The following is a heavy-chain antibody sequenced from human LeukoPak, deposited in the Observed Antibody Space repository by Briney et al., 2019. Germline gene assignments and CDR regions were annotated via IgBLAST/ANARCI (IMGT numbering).Heavy chain of an antibody. CDR1: GYTSIKHK. CDR2: IDLGGTNT. CDR3: ARDGGRYSTDY. V-gene: IGHV1-46*01. J-gene: IGHJ4*02. D-gene: IGHD3-10*01. Sequence: GASVKVSCKASGYTSIKHKIHWVRQAPGKGLEWMGIIDLGGTNTRYAQKFQDRIILTRDTSTSTVYMDLGRLRSEDTAVYYCARDGGRYSTDYWGQGTLVTVSS.